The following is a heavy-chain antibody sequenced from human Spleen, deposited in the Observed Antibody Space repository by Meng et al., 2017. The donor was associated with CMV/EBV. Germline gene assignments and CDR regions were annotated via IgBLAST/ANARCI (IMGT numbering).Heavy chain of an antibody. CDR2: INQDGSEK. CDR3: ARGTPYSSRRGY. CDR1: GFTFSSYW. Sequence: GESLKISCAASGFTFSSYWMSWVRQAPGKGLEWAANINQDGSEKDFMDSLKGRFTISRDNAKKSLFLQMDSLRAEDTAVYYCARGTPYSSRRGYWGQGTLVTVSS. D-gene: IGHD6-13*01. V-gene: IGHV3-7*01. J-gene: IGHJ4*02.